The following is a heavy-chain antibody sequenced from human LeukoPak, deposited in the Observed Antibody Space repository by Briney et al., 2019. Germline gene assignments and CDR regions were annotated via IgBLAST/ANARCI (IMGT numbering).Heavy chain of an antibody. J-gene: IGHJ5*02. D-gene: IGHD6-13*01. V-gene: IGHV3-48*03. CDR2: ISSSGSTI. Sequence: PGGSLRLSCAASGFTFSSYEMNWVRQAPGKGLEWVSYISSSGSTIYYADSVKGRFTISRDNAKNSLYLQMNSLRAEDTAVYYCARKRLNSYRSSWYWFDPWGQGTLVTVSS. CDR1: GFTFSSYE. CDR3: ARKRLNSYRSSWYWFDP.